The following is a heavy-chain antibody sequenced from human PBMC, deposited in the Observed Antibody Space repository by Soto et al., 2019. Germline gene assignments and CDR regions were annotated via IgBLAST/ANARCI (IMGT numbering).Heavy chain of an antibody. Sequence: QVQLQESGPGLVKPSQTLSLTCTVSGGSISSGGYYWSWVRQHPGKGLEWIGYIYYSGSTYYNPSHKSRVTISLDTSKNQFSLKLSSVTAADTAVYYCARNYGLWYFDLWGRGTLATVSS. J-gene: IGHJ2*01. CDR2: IYYSGST. CDR3: ARNYGLWYFDL. CDR1: GGSISSGGYY. D-gene: IGHD4-17*01. V-gene: IGHV4-31*03.